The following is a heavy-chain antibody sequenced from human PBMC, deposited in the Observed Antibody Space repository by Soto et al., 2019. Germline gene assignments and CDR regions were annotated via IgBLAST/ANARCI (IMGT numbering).Heavy chain of an antibody. CDR3: AKDWGYGSRWPNVYMDV. D-gene: IGHD6-13*01. J-gene: IGHJ6*03. V-gene: IGHV3-66*01. Sequence: GGSLRLSCAASGFTVSSNYMSWVRQAPGKGLEWVSVIYSGGSTYYADSVKGRFTISRDNSKNTLYLQMNSLRAEDTAVYYCAKDWGYGSRWPNVYMDVWGKGTTVTVSS. CDR1: GFTVSSNY. CDR2: IYSGGST.